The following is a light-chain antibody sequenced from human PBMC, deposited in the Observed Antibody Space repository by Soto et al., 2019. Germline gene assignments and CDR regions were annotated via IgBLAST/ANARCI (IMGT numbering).Light chain of an antibody. CDR1: HSVGSN. CDR2: AAS. J-gene: IGKJ1*01. Sequence: DIVMTQSPATLSVSPGERATLSCRASHSVGSNLAWSQQRPGQAPRLLIYAASTRATGVPARFSGSGSGTDFTLTISSLQSEDFAVYYCHHYNHWPPTFGQGTKVEI. CDR3: HHYNHWPPT. V-gene: IGKV3-15*01.